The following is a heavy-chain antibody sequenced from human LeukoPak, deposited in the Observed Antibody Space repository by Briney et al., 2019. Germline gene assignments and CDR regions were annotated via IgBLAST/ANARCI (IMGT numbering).Heavy chain of an antibody. Sequence: GGSLRLSCAASGFTFSSYWMSWVRQAPGKGLEWVANINQDGNEGHYVDSVTARFTISRDNAKNSLYLQMNSLRDEDTAVYYCARDWYFDYWGQGTLVTVSS. CDR3: ARDWYFDY. CDR1: GFTFSSYW. V-gene: IGHV3-7*01. J-gene: IGHJ4*02. CDR2: INQDGNEG.